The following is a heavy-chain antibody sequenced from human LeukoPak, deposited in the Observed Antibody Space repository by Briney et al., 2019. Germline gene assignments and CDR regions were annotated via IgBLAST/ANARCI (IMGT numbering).Heavy chain of an antibody. CDR3: TRRDSLAPFDS. CDR2: IWPGDSDT. V-gene: IGHV5-51*01. CDR1: GYTFTDYW. J-gene: IGHJ4*01. D-gene: IGHD1-1*01. Sequence: GESLKISCKGSGYTFTDYWIGWVRQMPGKGLEWMGIIWPGDSDTRYSPSFEGQVTISADKSINTAYLQWSSLKASDSAMYYCTRRDSLAPFDSWGHGTLVTVSS.